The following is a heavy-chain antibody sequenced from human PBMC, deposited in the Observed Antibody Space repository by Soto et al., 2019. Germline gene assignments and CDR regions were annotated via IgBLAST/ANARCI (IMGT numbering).Heavy chain of an antibody. J-gene: IGHJ6*02. CDR1: GFSXLDYD. V-gene: IGHV3-13*05. D-gene: IGHD1-26*01. CDR2: LGAARDP. CDR3: ARAYLGRLPRRADYYYAMDV. Sequence: RLSCAASGFSXLDYDMDLVRQRKGKGLEWVSALGAARDPYYVGSVKGRFSVSRDNAQNSLFLQMNNLRVDDPAVYFCARAYLGRLPRRADYYYAMDVWGRGTTLTVS.